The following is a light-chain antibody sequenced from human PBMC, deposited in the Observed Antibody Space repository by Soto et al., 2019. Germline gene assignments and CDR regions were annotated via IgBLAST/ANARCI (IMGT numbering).Light chain of an antibody. CDR2: EVK. J-gene: IGLJ2*01. CDR3: SSYGGTDTLVF. V-gene: IGLV2-14*01. Sequence: QSALPQPASVSGSPGQSSTLSCTGTSSDVGAYNYVSWYQHHPGRDPKVVIYEVKNRPSGVSDRFSGSKSGNTASLTISCLLAADEADDYCSSYGGTDTLVFFGGGTKLTVL. CDR1: SSDVGAYNY.